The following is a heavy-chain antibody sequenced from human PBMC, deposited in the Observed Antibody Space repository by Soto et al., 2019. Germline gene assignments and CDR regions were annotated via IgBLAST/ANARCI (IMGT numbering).Heavy chain of an antibody. Sequence: PSETLSLTCTVSGGSINSADYYWGWIRQPPGKGLEWIGYIYYTGSTNYNPSLKSRVTMSLDTSRNQFSLKLSSVTAADTAVYYCAREGGYFDSSGSGVYHYHGVDVWGQGTTVTVSS. CDR2: IYYTGST. V-gene: IGHV4-61*08. J-gene: IGHJ6*02. D-gene: IGHD3-22*01. CDR1: GGSINSADYY. CDR3: AREGGYFDSSGSGVYHYHGVDV.